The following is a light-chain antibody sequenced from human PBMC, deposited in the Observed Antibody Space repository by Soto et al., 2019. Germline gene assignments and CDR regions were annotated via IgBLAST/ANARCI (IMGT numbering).Light chain of an antibody. CDR1: QSVSTY. CDR2: DAS. CDR3: QQRSDWPPA. V-gene: IGKV3-11*01. Sequence: EIVLTQSPATLSLSPGERATLSCRASQSVSTYLGWYQQKPGQAPRLIISDASNRATGIPARFSGSGSGTDFTLPISSLEPEDFAVYYCQQRSDWPPAFGQGTKVEIK. J-gene: IGKJ1*01.